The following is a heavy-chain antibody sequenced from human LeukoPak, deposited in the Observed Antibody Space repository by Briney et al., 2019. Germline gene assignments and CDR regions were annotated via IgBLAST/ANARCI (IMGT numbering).Heavy chain of an antibody. J-gene: IGHJ4*02. CDR2: ISGGGGST. CDR3: AKVDRIAVAGSFDY. V-gene: IGHV3-23*01. Sequence: GGSLRLSCAASGFTFSSYAMSWVRQAPGKGLEWVSAISGGGGSTYYADSVKGRFTISRDNSKNTLYLQMNSLRAEDTAVYYCAKVDRIAVAGSFDYWGQGTLVTVSS. D-gene: IGHD6-19*01. CDR1: GFTFSSYA.